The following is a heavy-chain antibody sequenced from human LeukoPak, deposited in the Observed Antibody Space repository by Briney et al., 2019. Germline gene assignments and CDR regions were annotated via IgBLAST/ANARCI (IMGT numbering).Heavy chain of an antibody. Sequence: PGGSLRLSCAASGFTFSSYVMGWVRQAPGKGLEWVSTISSGGGSTYYADSVKGRFTISRDNSNNTLSLQMNSLRAEDTAVYYCAKVDQVLRYFDWLLPTLDYWGQGTLVTVSS. D-gene: IGHD3-9*01. CDR3: AKVDQVLRYFDWLLPTLDY. V-gene: IGHV3-23*01. J-gene: IGHJ4*02. CDR1: GFTFSSYV. CDR2: ISSGGGST.